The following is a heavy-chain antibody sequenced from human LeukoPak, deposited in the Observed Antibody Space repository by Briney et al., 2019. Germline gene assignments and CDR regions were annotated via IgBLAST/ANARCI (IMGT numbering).Heavy chain of an antibody. J-gene: IGHJ4*02. D-gene: IGHD2-2*01. CDR1: GYSFTSHW. Sequence: GESLKISCKGSGYSFTSHWIGWVRQMPGKGLEWMGIINPADSDTRYSPSFQGQVTISVDKSISTAYLQWSSLVASDTAMYYCARRYCSSITCYFFDYWGQGALVTASS. V-gene: IGHV5-51*01. CDR3: ARRYCSSITCYFFDY. CDR2: INPADSDT.